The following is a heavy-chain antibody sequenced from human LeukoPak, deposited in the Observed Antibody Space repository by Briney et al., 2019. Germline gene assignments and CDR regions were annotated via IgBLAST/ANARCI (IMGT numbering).Heavy chain of an antibody. V-gene: IGHV3-30*18. D-gene: IGHD3-22*01. CDR2: ISYDGRNT. CDR1: RFSFSSYG. CDR3: AKEAGYSGSSHYYYDY. J-gene: IGHJ4*02. Sequence: PGRSLRLSCAGSRFSFSSYGMHWVRQAPGKGLEWVAVISYDGRNTYYADSVKGRFTISRDNSKDTLYLQMNSLRAEDTAVFYCAKEAGYSGSSHYYYDYWGQGTLVTVSS.